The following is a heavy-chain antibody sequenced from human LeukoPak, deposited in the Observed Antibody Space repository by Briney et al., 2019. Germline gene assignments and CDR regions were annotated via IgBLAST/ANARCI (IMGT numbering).Heavy chain of an antibody. D-gene: IGHD6-19*01. Sequence: GGSLRLSCAASGFTFSSYAMSWVRQAPGKGLEWVSGISWNSGSIGYADSVKGRFTISRDNAKNSLYLQMNSLRAEDTALYYCAKDQLPNSSGWSFDYWGQGTLVTVSS. V-gene: IGHV3-9*01. J-gene: IGHJ4*02. CDR1: GFTFSSYA. CDR2: ISWNSGSI. CDR3: AKDQLPNSSGWSFDY.